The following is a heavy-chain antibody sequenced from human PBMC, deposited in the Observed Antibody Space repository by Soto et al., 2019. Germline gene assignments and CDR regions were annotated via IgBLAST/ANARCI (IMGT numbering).Heavy chain of an antibody. D-gene: IGHD3-22*01. CDR3: ARDPRTYYYDTIDSGIDP. CDR1: GYTFTTYG. CDR2: ISGYNGNT. V-gene: IGHV1-18*01. J-gene: IGHJ5*02. Sequence: QVQLVQSGPEVKKPRASVTVFCKASGYTFTTYGISWVRQAPGQGLEWMGWISGYNGNTNYAQKFQGRVTLTTDTSTSTAYMELRSLRSDDTAVYYCARDPRTYYYDTIDSGIDPWGQGTLVTVSS.